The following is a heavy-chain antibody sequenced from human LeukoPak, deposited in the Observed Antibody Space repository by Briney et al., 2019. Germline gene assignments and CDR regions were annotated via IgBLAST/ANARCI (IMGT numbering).Heavy chain of an antibody. CDR2: ISSRSSYT. CDR1: GFSFSDYY. Sequence: RAGGSLRLSCAASGFSFSDYYMSWIRQAPGKGLEWVSYISSRSSYTKYADSVKGRFTISRDNAKNSLYLQMNSLRAEDTAVYYCARDWDLAVWGQGTLVTVSS. J-gene: IGHJ4*02. CDR3: ARDWDLAV. D-gene: IGHD1-26*01. V-gene: IGHV3-11*05.